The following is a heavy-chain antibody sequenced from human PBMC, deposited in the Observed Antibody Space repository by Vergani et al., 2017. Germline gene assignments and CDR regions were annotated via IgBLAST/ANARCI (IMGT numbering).Heavy chain of an antibody. CDR1: GFTVSSNY. J-gene: IGHJ4*02. CDR2: IYSGGST. D-gene: IGHD1-26*01. V-gene: IGHV3-53*01. Sequence: EVQLVESGGGLIQPGGSLRLSCAASGFTVSSNYMSWVRQAPGKGLEWVSVIYSGGSTYYADSVKGRFTISRDNSKNKLSLQMNSLRAEDTAVYYCAKXRIVGATMLRRAGKGGLYYLDYWGQGTLVTVSS. CDR3: AKXRIVGATMLRRAGKGGLYYLDY.